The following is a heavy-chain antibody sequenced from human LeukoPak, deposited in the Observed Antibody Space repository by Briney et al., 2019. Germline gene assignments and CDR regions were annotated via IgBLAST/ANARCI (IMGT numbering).Heavy chain of an antibody. CDR1: GFTVSSNY. CDR2: IYSGGST. J-gene: IGHJ4*02. D-gene: IGHD3-16*02. V-gene: IGHV3-53*01. Sequence: GGSLRLSCAASGFTVSSNYMSWVRQAPGKGLEWVSVIYSGGSTYYADSVKGRFTISRDNSKNTLYLQMNSLRAEDTAVYYCARGGYDYVWGSYRYTHFDYWGRGTLVTVSS. CDR3: ARGGYDYVWGSYRYTHFDY.